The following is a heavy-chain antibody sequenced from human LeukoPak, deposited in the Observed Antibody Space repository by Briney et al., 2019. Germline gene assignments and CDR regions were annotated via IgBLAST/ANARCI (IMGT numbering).Heavy chain of an antibody. CDR2: ISGSGGST. J-gene: IGHJ4*02. D-gene: IGHD6-13*01. Sequence: GGSLRLSCAASGFTFSSNAMSWVRQAPGKGLEWVSAISGSGGSTYYADSVKGRFTISRDNSKNTLYLQMNSLRAEDTAVYYCAKETGHISSWPIDYWGQGTLVTVSS. V-gene: IGHV3-23*01. CDR3: AKETGHISSWPIDY. CDR1: GFTFSSNA.